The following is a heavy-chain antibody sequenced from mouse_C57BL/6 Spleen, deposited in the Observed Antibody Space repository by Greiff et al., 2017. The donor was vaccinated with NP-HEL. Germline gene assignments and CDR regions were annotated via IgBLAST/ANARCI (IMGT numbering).Heavy chain of an antibody. V-gene: IGHV6-3*01. CDR2: IRLKSDNYAT. CDR3: TGEVVYFDY. J-gene: IGHJ2*01. Sequence: EVKVEESGGGLVQPGGSMKLSCVASGFTFSNYWMNWVRQSPEKGLEWVAQIRLKSDNYATHYAESVKGRFTISRDDSKSSVYLQMNNLRAEDTGIYYCTGEVVYFDYWGQGTTLTVSS. CDR1: GFTFSNYW. D-gene: IGHD1-1*01.